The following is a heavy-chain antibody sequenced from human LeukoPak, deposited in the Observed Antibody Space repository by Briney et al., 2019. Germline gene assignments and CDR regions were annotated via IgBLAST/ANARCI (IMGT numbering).Heavy chain of an antibody. V-gene: IGHV4-59*01. CDR1: GGSISSYY. Sequence: SETLSLTCTVSGGSISSYYWSWIRQPPGKGLEWIGNIYYSGSTNYNPSLKSRVTISVDTSKNQFSLKLSSVTAADTAVYYCARGGVTYYYDSSGYYYFDYWGQGTLVTVSS. CDR2: IYYSGST. J-gene: IGHJ4*02. CDR3: ARGGVTYYYDSSGYYYFDY. D-gene: IGHD3-22*01.